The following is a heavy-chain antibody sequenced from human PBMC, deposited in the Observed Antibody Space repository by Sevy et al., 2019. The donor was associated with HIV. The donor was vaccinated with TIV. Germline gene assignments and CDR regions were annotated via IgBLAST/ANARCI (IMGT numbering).Heavy chain of an antibody. V-gene: IGHV4-39*01. Sequence: SETLSLTCTVSGGSISSSSYYWGWIRQPPGKGLEWIGSIYYSGSTYYNPSLKSRVTISVDTSKNQFSLKLSSVTAADTAVYYCARRRGSSSWSYYYYYGIDVWSQGTTVTVSS. CDR1: GGSISSSSYY. D-gene: IGHD6-13*01. J-gene: IGHJ6*02. CDR3: ARRRGSSSWSYYYYYGIDV. CDR2: IYYSGST.